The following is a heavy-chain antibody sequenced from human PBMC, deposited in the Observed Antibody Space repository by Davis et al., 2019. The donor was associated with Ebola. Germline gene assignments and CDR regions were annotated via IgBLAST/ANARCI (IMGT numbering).Heavy chain of an antibody. CDR1: GDAVSSGDC. Sequence: MPGGSLRLSCTVSGDAVSSGDCWSWIRQPPGKELQWIGYICYRRSSNYSPSLKSLVSISLDTSKNQFSLRVTSVTAADTAAYYGARVPYGDYGGFSYHAMDVWGQGTTVTVSS. J-gene: IGHJ6*02. CDR2: ICYRRSS. V-gene: IGHV4-61*08. CDR3: ARVPYGDYGGFSYHAMDV. D-gene: IGHD4-17*01.